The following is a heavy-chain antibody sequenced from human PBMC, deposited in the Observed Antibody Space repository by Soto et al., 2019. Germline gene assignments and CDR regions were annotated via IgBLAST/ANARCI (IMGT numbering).Heavy chain of an antibody. Sequence: QVQVQESGPGLVKPSQTLSLKCSVSGGSIGSRDYYWSWIRHHPEKGLVWIGSIYYNGNTDYNPSFRGRTTMSLDTSMNEFSLKLTSVTAADTAVYYCARDKGGAALKGSGMDVWGQGTTVTVS. J-gene: IGHJ6*02. CDR3: ARDKGGAALKGSGMDV. CDR1: GGSIGSRDYY. V-gene: IGHV4-31*02. CDR2: IYYNGNT. D-gene: IGHD3-10*01.